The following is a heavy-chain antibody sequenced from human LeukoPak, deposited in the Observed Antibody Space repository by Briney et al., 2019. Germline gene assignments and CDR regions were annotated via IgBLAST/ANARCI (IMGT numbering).Heavy chain of an antibody. J-gene: IGHJ4*02. Sequence: GGSLRLSCAASGFTVSSNYMSWVRQAPGKGLEWVSVIYSGGSTYYSDSVKGRFTISRDNSKNTLYLQMNSLRAEDTAVYYCARSTTRGDYYGSGSYREYWGQGTLVTVSS. CDR3: ARSTTRGDYYGSGSYREY. CDR1: GFTVSSNY. V-gene: IGHV3-66*01. CDR2: IYSGGST. D-gene: IGHD3-10*01.